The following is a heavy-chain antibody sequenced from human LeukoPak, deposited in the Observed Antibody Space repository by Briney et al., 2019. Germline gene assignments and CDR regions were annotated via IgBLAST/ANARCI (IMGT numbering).Heavy chain of an antibody. Sequence: SSVTVSCKASGWTFSSYAISWVRQAPGQGLEWMGRIIPILGITNYAQNFQGRVTITADKSTNTAYMELSSLRSEDPAVYYCARAFVRGYDPFDYWGQGTLVTVSS. J-gene: IGHJ4*02. CDR1: GWTFSSYA. V-gene: IGHV1-69*04. CDR2: IIPILGIT. D-gene: IGHD5-12*01. CDR3: ARAFVRGYDPFDY.